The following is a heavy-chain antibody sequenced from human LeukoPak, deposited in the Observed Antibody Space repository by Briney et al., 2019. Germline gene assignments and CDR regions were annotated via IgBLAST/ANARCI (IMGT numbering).Heavy chain of an antibody. J-gene: IGHJ4*02. D-gene: IGHD2-15*01. Sequence: PGGSLRLSCAASGFAFSSYAMSWVRQPPGKGLEWVSTISGSGGGTYYADSVKGRLTISRDNSKNTLYLQMNSLRPEDTAVYYCAGYFCSGGSCYRYFDYWGQGTLVTVSS. V-gene: IGHV3-23*01. CDR1: GFAFSSYA. CDR3: AGYFCSGGSCYRYFDY. CDR2: ISGSGGGT.